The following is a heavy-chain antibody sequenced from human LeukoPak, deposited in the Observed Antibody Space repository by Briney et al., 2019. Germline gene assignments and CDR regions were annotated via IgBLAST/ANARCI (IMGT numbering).Heavy chain of an antibody. CDR2: IYTTGIT. CDR3: AREFLASRRNWVDP. J-gene: IGHJ5*02. V-gene: IGHV4-61*02. D-gene: IGHD6-6*01. CDR1: GDSFSSGTDY. Sequence: SETLSLTCAVSGDSFSSGTDYGRWVRQPAGRGVEWVGRIYTTGITNYNPSLKSRVTNSEDKSKNQFSLNLTSVTAAHTAVYYCAREFLASRRNWVDPWGQGILVTVSS.